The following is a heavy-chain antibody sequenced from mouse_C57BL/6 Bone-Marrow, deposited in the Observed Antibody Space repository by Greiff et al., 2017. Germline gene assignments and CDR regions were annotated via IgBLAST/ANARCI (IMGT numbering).Heavy chain of an antibody. V-gene: IGHV5-9-1*02. D-gene: IGHD2-13*01. CDR1: GFTFSSYA. CDR3: TRERLQYYLDY. CDR2: ISSGGDYI. Sequence: EVKLVESGGDLVKPGGSLKLSCAASGFTFSSYAMSWVSQTPEKRLEWVAYISSGGDYIYYADTVKGRFTISRDNARNTQYLQMSSLKSEDTAMYYCTRERLQYYLDYWGQGTTLTVSS. J-gene: IGHJ2*01.